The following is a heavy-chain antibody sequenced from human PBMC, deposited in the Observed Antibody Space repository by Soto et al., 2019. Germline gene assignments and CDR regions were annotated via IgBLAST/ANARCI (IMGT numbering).Heavy chain of an antibody. J-gene: IGHJ6*02. D-gene: IGHD1-26*01. CDR1: GFTFSNYW. CDR3: AKSIVGATRGYYYYGMDV. V-gene: IGHV3-23*01. Sequence: PGGSLRLSCAASGFTFSNYWIHWVRQAPGKGLEWVSAISGSGGSTYYADSVKGRFTISRDNSKNTLYLQMNSLRAEDTAVYYCAKSIVGATRGYYYYGMDVWGQGTTVTVSS. CDR2: ISGSGGST.